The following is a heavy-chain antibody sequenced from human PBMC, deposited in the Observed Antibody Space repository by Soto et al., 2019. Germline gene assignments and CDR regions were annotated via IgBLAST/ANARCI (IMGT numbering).Heavy chain of an antibody. J-gene: IGHJ3*02. CDR1: GGSISSYY. CDR3: ARHVRPDAFDI. CDR2: IYYSGST. V-gene: IGHV4-59*08. Sequence: SETLSLTCTVSGGSISSYYWSWIRQPPGKGLEWIGYIYYSGSTNYNPSLKSRVTISVDTSKNQFSLKLSSVTAADTAVYYCARHVRPDAFDIWGQGTMVTVSS.